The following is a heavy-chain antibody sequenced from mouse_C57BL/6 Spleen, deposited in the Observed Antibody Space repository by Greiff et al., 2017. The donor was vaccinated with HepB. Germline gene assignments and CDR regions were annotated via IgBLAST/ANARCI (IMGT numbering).Heavy chain of an antibody. CDR1: GYTFTSYW. CDR2: IHPNSGST. Sequence: QVQLQQPGAELVKPGASVKLSCKASGYTFTSYWMHWVKQRPGQGLEWIGMIHPNSGSTNYNEKFKSKATLTVDKSSSTAYMQLSSLTSEDSAVYYSARSMDYYGTSWFAYWGQGTLVTVSA. V-gene: IGHV1-64*01. D-gene: IGHD1-1*01. CDR3: ARSMDYYGTSWFAY. J-gene: IGHJ3*01.